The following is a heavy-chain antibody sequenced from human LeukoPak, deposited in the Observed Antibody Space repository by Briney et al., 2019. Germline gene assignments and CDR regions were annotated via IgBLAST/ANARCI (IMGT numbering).Heavy chain of an antibody. CDR2: IYYSGST. CDR3: ARGEYDSSGYFDY. V-gene: IGHV4-39*07. CDR1: GGSISSSSYY. D-gene: IGHD3-22*01. J-gene: IGHJ4*02. Sequence: PSETLPLTCTVSGGSISSSSYYWGWIRQPPGKGLEWIGSIYYSGSTYYNPSLKSRVTISVDTSKNQFSLKLSSVTAADTAVYYCARGEYDSSGYFDYWGQGTLVTVSS.